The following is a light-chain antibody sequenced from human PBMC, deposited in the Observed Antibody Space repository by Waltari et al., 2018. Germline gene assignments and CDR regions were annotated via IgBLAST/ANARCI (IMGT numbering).Light chain of an antibody. Sequence: DIQMTQSPSSLSASVGDRVTITCRASQSISSYLNWYQQKPGKAPKLLICAASSLQSGVPSRFSGSGSGTDFTLTISSLQPEDFATYYCQQSYSALWTFGQGTRLEIK. CDR1: QSISSY. V-gene: IGKV1-39*01. CDR3: QQSYSALWT. CDR2: AAS. J-gene: IGKJ5*01.